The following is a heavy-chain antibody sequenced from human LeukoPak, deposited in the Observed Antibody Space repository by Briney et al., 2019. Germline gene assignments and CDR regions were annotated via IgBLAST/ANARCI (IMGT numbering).Heavy chain of an antibody. CDR2: IHYSGST. Sequence: SETLSLTCTVSGGSIISNTYYWSWIREHPGKGLEWIGYIHYSGSTYYNPSLKSRVTISVDTSKNQFSLKLSSVTAADTAVYYCARGLPQWLVRGWFDPWGQGTLVTVSS. CDR3: ARGLPQWLVRGWFDP. V-gene: IGHV4-31*03. CDR1: GGSIISNTYY. J-gene: IGHJ5*02. D-gene: IGHD6-19*01.